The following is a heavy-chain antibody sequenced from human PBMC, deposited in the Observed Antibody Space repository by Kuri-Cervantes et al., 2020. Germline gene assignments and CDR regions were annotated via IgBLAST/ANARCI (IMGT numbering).Heavy chain of an antibody. Sequence: GSLRLSCTVSGGSGSSGSYYWTWIRQPPGKGLEWIGYIYYTGSTDYNPSLKSRVTISLDTSKNQFSLKLSSVTAADTAVYSCARGRSSSRHHYYYYMDVWGKGTTVTVSS. J-gene: IGHJ6*03. CDR3: ARGRSSSRHHYYYYMDV. CDR2: IYYTGST. D-gene: IGHD6-13*01. CDR1: GGSGSSGSYY. V-gene: IGHV4-61*01.